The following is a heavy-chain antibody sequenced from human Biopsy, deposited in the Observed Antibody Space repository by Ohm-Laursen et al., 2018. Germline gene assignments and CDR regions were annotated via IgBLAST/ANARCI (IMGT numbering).Heavy chain of an antibody. CDR3: ARGSNEYGGLYFPH. CDR2: ISHTGYT. Sequence: GTLSLTCTVSGGSFTGHYWTWIRQPPGQGLEWIGHISHTGYTSYKSSLKSRVTISLDTSRKHFSLRLTSLAAADTAVHYCARGSNEYGGLYFPHWGQGTLVTVSS. D-gene: IGHD4-23*01. J-gene: IGHJ1*01. CDR1: GGSFTGHY. V-gene: IGHV4-59*11.